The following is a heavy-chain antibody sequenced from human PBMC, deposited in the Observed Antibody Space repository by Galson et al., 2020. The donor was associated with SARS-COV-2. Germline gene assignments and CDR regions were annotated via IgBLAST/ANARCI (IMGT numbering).Heavy chain of an antibody. CDR2: TSAGNT. CDR3: AKGVGDGIAVAGAFDV. J-gene: IGHJ6*02. V-gene: IGHV3-23*01. D-gene: IGHD6-13*01. Sequence: GESLKISCAASGFTFSRYAMSWVRQAPGKGLEWVSTTSAGNTFYADSVNGRFTISRDNAQSTLYLQMHSLRAEDTAIYFCAKGVGDGIAVAGAFDVWGQGTPVTVSS. CDR1: GFTFSRYA.